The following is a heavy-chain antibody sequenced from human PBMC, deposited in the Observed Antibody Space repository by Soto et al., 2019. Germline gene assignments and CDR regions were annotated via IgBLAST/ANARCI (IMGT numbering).Heavy chain of an antibody. Sequence: GGSLRLSCVASGFTFSSFAMTWVRQAPGKGLEWVSSISGSGGGTFYADSVKGRFTISRDNSKNTLYLQINSLRAEDTAVYYCATKGLQPDYWGQGTLVTVSS. CDR2: ISGSGGGT. D-gene: IGHD3-3*01. J-gene: IGHJ1*01. V-gene: IGHV3-23*01. CDR1: GFTFSSFA. CDR3: ATKGLQPDY.